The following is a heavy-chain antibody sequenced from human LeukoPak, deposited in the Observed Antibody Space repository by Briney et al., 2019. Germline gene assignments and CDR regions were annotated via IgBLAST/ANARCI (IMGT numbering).Heavy chain of an antibody. D-gene: IGHD3-22*01. CDR1: GGSISSGGYY. CDR3: AGGGDYDSSGIDY. J-gene: IGHJ4*02. V-gene: IGHV4-31*03. CDR2: IYYSGST. Sequence: SETLSLTCTVSGGSISSGGYYWSWIRQHPGKGLEWIGYIYYSGSTYYNPSLKSRVTISVDTSKNQFSLKLSSVTAADTAVYYCAGGGDYDSSGIDYWGQGTLVTVSS.